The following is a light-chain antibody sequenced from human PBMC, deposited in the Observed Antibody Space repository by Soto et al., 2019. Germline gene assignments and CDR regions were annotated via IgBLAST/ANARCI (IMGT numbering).Light chain of an antibody. Sequence: QSALTQPASVSGSPGQSITISCTGTSSDVGGYNSVSWYQQHPGQAPKLMIDEVSNRPSGVSDRFTGSKSGDTASLTISGLQAGDQADYYCSSYTSSNTHVFGTGTKLTVL. J-gene: IGLJ1*01. CDR3: SSYTSSNTHV. V-gene: IGLV2-14*01. CDR2: EVS. CDR1: SSDVGGYNS.